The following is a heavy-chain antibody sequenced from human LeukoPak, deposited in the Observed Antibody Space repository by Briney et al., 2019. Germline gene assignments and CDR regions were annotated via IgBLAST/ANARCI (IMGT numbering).Heavy chain of an antibody. D-gene: IGHD2-2*01. J-gene: IGHJ6*03. CDR3: ARCGYCSSTSCYASYYYYYMGV. Sequence: ASVRVSCKASGYTFTNYGISWVRQAPGQGLEWMGWISAFNGNTNFAQRFQDRVTMTTNTSTSTAYMELTSLRSDDTAVYYCARCGYCSSTSCYASYYYYYMGVWGKGTTVTVSS. CDR1: GYTFTNYG. V-gene: IGHV1-18*01. CDR2: ISAFNGNT.